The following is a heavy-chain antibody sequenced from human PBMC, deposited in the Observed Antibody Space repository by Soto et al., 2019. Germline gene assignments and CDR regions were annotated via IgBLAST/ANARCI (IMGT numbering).Heavy chain of an antibody. V-gene: IGHV1-8*01. CDR2: MNPNSGNT. CDR1: GYTFTSYD. CDR3: ARVGDYYDFWSGYWGGGTYYYYMDV. Sequence: ASVKVSCKASGYTFTSYDINWVRQATGQGLEWVGWMNPNSGNTGYAQKFQGRVTMTRNTSISTAYMELSSLRSEDTAVYYCARVGDYYDFWSGYWGGGTYYYYMDVWGKGTTVTVSS. J-gene: IGHJ6*03. D-gene: IGHD3-3*01.